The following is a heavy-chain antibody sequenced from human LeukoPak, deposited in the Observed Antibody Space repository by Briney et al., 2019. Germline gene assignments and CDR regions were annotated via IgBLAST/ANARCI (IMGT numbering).Heavy chain of an antibody. CDR1: GFTLSSNA. J-gene: IGHJ4*02. Sequence: GGSLRLSCEVSGFTLSSNAMSWVRQAPGKGLEWVSALSGGGDNIYYADSVKGRFTISRDNAKNSLYLQMNSLRAEDTAVYYCARGEPWIQKSRXDYXGQGTXVTVSS. D-gene: IGHD5-18*01. V-gene: IGHV3-21*01. CDR2: LSGGGDNI. CDR3: ARGEPWIQKSRXDY.